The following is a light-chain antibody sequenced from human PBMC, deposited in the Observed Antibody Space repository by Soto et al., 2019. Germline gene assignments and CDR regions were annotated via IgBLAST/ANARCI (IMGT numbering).Light chain of an antibody. Sequence: QSALTQPASVSGSPGQSITISCTGSSSDVGGYDYVSWYQHHPGKAPKLMIHDVSHRPSGVSDRFSGSKSGNTASLTISGLQAEDEADYFCRTYSSNNTPYVLGTGTKATVL. J-gene: IGLJ1*01. V-gene: IGLV2-14*03. CDR3: RTYSSNNTPYV. CDR2: DVS. CDR1: SSDVGGYDY.